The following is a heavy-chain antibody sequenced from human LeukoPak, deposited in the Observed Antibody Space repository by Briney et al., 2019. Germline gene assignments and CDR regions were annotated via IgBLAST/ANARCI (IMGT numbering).Heavy chain of an antibody. V-gene: IGHV3-33*01. J-gene: IGHJ4*02. D-gene: IGHD6-13*01. CDR3: ARGSSSWYFRGDDY. Sequence: GGSLRLSCVASGFTFSSYGMHWVRQAPGKGLEWVAVIWYDGSNKYYADSVKGRFTISRDNSKNTLYLQMNSLRAEDTAVYYCARGSSSWYFRGDDYWGQGTLVTVSS. CDR1: GFTFSSYG. CDR2: IWYDGSNK.